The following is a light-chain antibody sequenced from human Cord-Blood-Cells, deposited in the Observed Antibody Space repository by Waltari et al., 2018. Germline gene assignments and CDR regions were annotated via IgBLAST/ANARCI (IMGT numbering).Light chain of an antibody. CDR3: QQYNNWPPWT. J-gene: IGKJ1*01. CDR2: GAS. Sequence: EIVLTQPPPPLSVSPGERPTLPCRASQSVSSNLAWYQQKPGQAPRLLIYGASTRATGIPARFSGSGSGTEFTLTISSLQSEDFAVYYCQQYNNWPPWTFGQGTKVEIK. CDR1: QSVSSN. V-gene: IGKV3-15*01.